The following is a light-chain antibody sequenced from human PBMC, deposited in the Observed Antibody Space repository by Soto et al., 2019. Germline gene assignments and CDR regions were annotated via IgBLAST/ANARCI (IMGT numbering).Light chain of an antibody. CDR2: DVS. J-gene: IGLJ1*01. V-gene: IGLV2-14*03. CDR1: TSDIGFSYY. CDR3: SSYTSSNTYV. Sequence: QSALTQSASVSGSPGQSITISCTGTTSDIGFSYYVSWYQQHPDKAPKLIIYDVSDRPSGVSDRFSGPKSGNTASLTISGLQAEDAADYYCSSYTSSNTYVFGTGTKVTVL.